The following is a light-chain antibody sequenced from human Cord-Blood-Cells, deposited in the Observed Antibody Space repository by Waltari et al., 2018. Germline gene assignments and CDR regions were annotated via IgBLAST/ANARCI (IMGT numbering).Light chain of an antibody. CDR1: SSDVGGYNY. CDR2: EVS. J-gene: IGLJ1*01. V-gene: IGLV2-14*01. Sequence: QSALTQPASVSGSPGQSITISCTGTSSDVGGYNYVSWYQQHPGKAPKLMIYEVSNRPSGVSNRFAGSKSGNRASLTISGSQAEDEADYYCSSYTSSSTLVFGPGTKVTVL. CDR3: SSYTSSSTLV.